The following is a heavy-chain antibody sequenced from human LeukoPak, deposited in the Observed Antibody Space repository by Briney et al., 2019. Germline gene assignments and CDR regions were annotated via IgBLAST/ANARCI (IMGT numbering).Heavy chain of an antibody. CDR2: IKSKTDGGTT. Sequence: GGSLRLSCAASGFTFSNAWMSWVRQAPGKGLEWVGRIKSKTDGGTTDYAAPVKGRFTISRDDSKNTLYLQMNSLKTEDTAVYYCTTGSYYDILTGYSYWGQGTLVTVSS. V-gene: IGHV3-15*01. CDR3: TTGSYYDILTGYSY. J-gene: IGHJ4*02. D-gene: IGHD3-9*01. CDR1: GFTFSNAW.